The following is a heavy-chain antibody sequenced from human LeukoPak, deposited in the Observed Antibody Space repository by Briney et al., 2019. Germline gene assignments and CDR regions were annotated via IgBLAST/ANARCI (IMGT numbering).Heavy chain of an antibody. CDR3: ARDYGPSRGFYFPN. CDR2: IYYSGST. D-gene: IGHD3-10*01. CDR1: GGSISSSSYY. V-gene: IGHV4-39*07. J-gene: IGHJ4*02. Sequence: KPSETLSLTCTVSGGSISSSSYYWGWIRQPPGKGLEWIGSIYYSGSTYYNPSLKSRVTMSLDTSKNQFSLRLTSVTAADTAVYYCARDYGPSRGFYFPNWGQGTLVTVSS.